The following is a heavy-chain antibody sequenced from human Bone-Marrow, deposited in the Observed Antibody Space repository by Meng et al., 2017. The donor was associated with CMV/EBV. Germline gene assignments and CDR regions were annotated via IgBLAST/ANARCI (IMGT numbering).Heavy chain of an antibody. D-gene: IGHD1-26*01. CDR1: GGTFSSYA. CDR3: ASYKRATGWDFDY. CDR2: IIPILGIA. Sequence: SVKVSCKASGGTFSSYAISWVRQAPGQGLEWMGRIIPILGIANYAQKFQGRVTITADKSTSTAYMELSSLRSEDTAVYYCASYKRATGWDFDYWGQGTLVTVSS. V-gene: IGHV1-69*04. J-gene: IGHJ4*02.